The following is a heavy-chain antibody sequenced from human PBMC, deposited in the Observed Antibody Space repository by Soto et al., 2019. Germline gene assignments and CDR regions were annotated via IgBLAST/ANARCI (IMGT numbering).Heavy chain of an antibody. D-gene: IGHD4-17*01. CDR1: GGAFGRYS. CDR2: VIPVFNTS. Sequence: SVNVSCKSSGGAFGRYSVSWVRQAPGQGLEWIGGVIPVFNTSNYSLKFQGRVAIFADLSTSTVFMELRSLRSEDTALYYCARGDEMTAVTIFEYWGQGTLVTVSS. CDR3: ARGDEMTAVTIFEY. V-gene: IGHV1-69*13. J-gene: IGHJ4*02.